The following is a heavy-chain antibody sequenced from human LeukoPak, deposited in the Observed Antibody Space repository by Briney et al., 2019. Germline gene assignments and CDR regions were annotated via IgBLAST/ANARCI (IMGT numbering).Heavy chain of an antibody. V-gene: IGHV3-30*18. CDR2: ISYDGSNK. J-gene: IGHJ3*02. Sequence: HPGRSLRLSCAASGFTFSSYGMHWVRQAPGKGLEWVAVISYDGSNKYYADSVKGRFTISRDNSKNTLYLQMNSLRAEDTAVYYCAKESSFQQWARDAFDIWGQGTMVTVSS. D-gene: IGHD6-19*01. CDR3: AKESSFQQWARDAFDI. CDR1: GFTFSSYG.